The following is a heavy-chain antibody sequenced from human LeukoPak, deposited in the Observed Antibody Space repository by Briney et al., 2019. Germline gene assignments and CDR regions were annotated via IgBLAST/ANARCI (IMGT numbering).Heavy chain of an antibody. CDR2: IRGNGRST. D-gene: IGHD1-26*01. J-gene: IGHJ4*02. CDR1: GFTFSNYA. V-gene: IGHV3-23*01. CDR3: ANDWEWELLILDF. Sequence: GGSLRLSCAASGFTFSNYALNWVRQAPGKGREWFSAIRGNGRSTYYADSVKGRFTICRHNCKNKLYLQMNRLRAEDTAVYYCANDWEWELLILDFWGQGTLVTVSS.